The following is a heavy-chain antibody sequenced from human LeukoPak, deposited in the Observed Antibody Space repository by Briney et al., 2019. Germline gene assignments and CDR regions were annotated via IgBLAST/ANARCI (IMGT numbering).Heavy chain of an antibody. CDR3: ARGFWNSDF. CDR2: INQDGSEK. CDR1: GFTFSSYW. J-gene: IGHJ4*02. V-gene: IGHV3-7*03. D-gene: IGHD1-1*01. Sequence: GGSLRLSCEASGFTFSSYWMTWVRQAPGKGLEWVASINQDGSEKHYVDSLKGRFTISRDNAKASLYLQMSSLRAEDTAVYYRARGFWNSDFWGQGTLVTVSS.